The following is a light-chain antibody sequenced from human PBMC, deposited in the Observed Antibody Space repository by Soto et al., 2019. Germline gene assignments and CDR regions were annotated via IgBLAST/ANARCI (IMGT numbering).Light chain of an antibody. CDR2: RNN. CDR3: AAWDESLSGPNYV. Sequence: QSVLTQPPSASGTPGQRVTISCSGSSSNIGSNYVYWYQQLPGTAPKLLIYRNNQRPSGVPDRFSGSKSGTSASLAISGLRSEDEADYYCAAWDESLSGPNYVFGTSTKVTVL. CDR1: SSNIGSNY. J-gene: IGLJ1*01. V-gene: IGLV1-47*01.